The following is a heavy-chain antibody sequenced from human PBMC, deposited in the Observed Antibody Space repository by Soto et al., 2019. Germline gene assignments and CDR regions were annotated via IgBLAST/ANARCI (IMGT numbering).Heavy chain of an antibody. Sequence: EVQLVESGGGLVQPGGSLRLSCAASGFAFSSEWMHWVRQAPGKGLVWVSRIDPYDTGITYADSVKGRFTISRDNAKNSLHLQMNSLSAEDTAFYYCVKDESINWYSGHFRHWGQGTLVTVSS. CDR1: GFAFSSEW. V-gene: IGHV3-74*01. J-gene: IGHJ1*01. CDR3: VKDESINWYSGHFRH. CDR2: IDPYDTGI. D-gene: IGHD6-13*01.